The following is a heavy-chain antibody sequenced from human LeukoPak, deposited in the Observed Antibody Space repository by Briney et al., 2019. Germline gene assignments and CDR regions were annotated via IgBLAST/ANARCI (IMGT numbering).Heavy chain of an antibody. Sequence: ASVKVSCKDSGGTFCSYAIRWVRQAPGQGLEWMGGIIPIFGTANYAQKFQGRVTITADESTSTAYMELSSLRSEDTAVYYCARGLTGSPLDYWGQGTLVTVSS. CDR3: ARGLTGSPLDY. J-gene: IGHJ4*02. D-gene: IGHD1-26*01. CDR1: GGTFCSYA. CDR2: IIPIFGTA. V-gene: IGHV1-69*01.